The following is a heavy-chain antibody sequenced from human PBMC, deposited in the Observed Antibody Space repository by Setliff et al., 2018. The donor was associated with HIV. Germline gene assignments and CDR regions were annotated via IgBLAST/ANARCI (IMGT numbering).Heavy chain of an antibody. D-gene: IGHD1-1*01. CDR2: IYYSGST. CDR3: AGDYVGSGRPFDY. CDR1: GGSISSGGYY. J-gene: IGHJ4*02. V-gene: IGHV4-31*03. Sequence: SETLSLTCTVSGGSISSGGYYWSWIRQHPGKGLEWIGYIYYSGSTYYNPSLKSRVTISADTSKNQFSLKLSSVTAADTAVYYCAGDYVGSGRPFDYWGQGTLVTVSS.